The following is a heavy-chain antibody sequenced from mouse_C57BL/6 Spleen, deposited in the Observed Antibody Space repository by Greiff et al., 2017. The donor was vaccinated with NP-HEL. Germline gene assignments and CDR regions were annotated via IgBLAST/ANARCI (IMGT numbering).Heavy chain of an antibody. J-gene: IGHJ4*01. Sequence: EVKLMESGGGLVKPGGSLKLSCAASGFTFSDYGMHWVRQAPEKGLEWVAYISSGSSTIYYADTVKGRFTISRDNAKNTLFPQMTSLRSEDTAMYYCARGGLRRGYAMDYWGQGTSVTVSS. V-gene: IGHV5-17*01. D-gene: IGHD2-4*01. CDR1: GFTFSDYG. CDR2: ISSGSSTI. CDR3: ARGGLRRGYAMDY.